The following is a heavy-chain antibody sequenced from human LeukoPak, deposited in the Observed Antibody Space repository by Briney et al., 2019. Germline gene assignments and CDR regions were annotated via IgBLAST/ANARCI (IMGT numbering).Heavy chain of an antibody. CDR2: IYPGDSDT. Sequence: GASLKISCKGSGYSFTSYWIGWVRPLPGKGLEWMGIIYPGDSDTRYSPSFQGQVTISADKSISTAYLQWSSLKASDTAMYYCARRYNWNAFDPWGQGTLVTVSS. V-gene: IGHV5-51*01. D-gene: IGHD1-1*01. CDR1: GYSFTSYW. CDR3: ARRYNWNAFDP. J-gene: IGHJ5*02.